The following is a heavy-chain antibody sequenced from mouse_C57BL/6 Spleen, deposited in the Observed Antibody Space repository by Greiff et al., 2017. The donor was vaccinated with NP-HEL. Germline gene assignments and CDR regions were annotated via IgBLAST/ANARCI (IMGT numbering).Heavy chain of an antibody. J-gene: IGHJ4*01. CDR1: GFSLTSYG. CDR3: AKNILSSRDYYAMDD. CDR2: IWSGGST. Sequence: QVQLKESGPGLVQPSQSLSITCTVSGFSLTSYGVHWVRQPPGKGLEWLGVIWSGGSTDYNAAFISSLSISKDNSTSQVFFKMNSLQADDTAIYYCAKNILSSRDYYAMDDWGKGTSVTVSS. V-gene: IGHV2-4*01. D-gene: IGHD6-5*01.